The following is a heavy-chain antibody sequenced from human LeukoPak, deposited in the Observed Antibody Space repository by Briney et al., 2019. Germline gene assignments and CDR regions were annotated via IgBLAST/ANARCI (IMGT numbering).Heavy chain of an antibody. Sequence: PGGSLRLSCAASGFTFSDYYMSWIRQAPGKGLEWVSYISSSGSTIYYADSVKGRFTISRGNAKNSLYLQMNSLRAEDTAVYYCARGQVGATYYYYYMDVWGKGTTVTISS. V-gene: IGHV3-11*01. CDR2: ISSSGSTI. D-gene: IGHD1-26*01. J-gene: IGHJ6*03. CDR1: GFTFSDYY. CDR3: ARGQVGATYYYYYMDV.